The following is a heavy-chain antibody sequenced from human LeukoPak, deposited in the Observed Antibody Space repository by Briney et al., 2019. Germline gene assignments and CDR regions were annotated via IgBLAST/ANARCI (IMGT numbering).Heavy chain of an antibody. Sequence: GGSLRLSCAASGFTFSSYSMNWVRQAPGKGLEWVSSISSSSSYIYYADSVKGRSTISRDNAKNSLYLQMNSLRAEDTAVYYCARGSVVTAINWFDPWGQGTLVTVSS. D-gene: IGHD2-21*02. CDR3: ARGSVVTAINWFDP. V-gene: IGHV3-21*01. CDR2: ISSSSSYI. CDR1: GFTFSSYS. J-gene: IGHJ5*02.